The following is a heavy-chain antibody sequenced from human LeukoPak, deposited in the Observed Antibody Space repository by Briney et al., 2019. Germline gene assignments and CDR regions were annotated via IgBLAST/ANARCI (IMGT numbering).Heavy chain of an antibody. CDR3: AREGHRLDNPLDDAFDI. D-gene: IGHD1-14*01. Sequence: SVKVSCKASGGTFSSYAISWVRQAPGQGLEWMGGIIPIFGTANYAQKFQGRVTITTDESTSTAYMELSSLRSEDTAVYYRAREGHRLDNPLDDAFDIWGQGTMVTVSS. CDR1: GGTFSSYA. V-gene: IGHV1-69*05. J-gene: IGHJ3*02. CDR2: IIPIFGTA.